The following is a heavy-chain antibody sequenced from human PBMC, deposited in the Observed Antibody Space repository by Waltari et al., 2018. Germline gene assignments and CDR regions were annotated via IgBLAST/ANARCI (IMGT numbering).Heavy chain of an antibody. CDR3: AKARAIFGVASPLDY. V-gene: IGHV3-48*04. CDR1: GFTFSSYS. Sequence: EVQLVESGGGLVQPGGSLRLSCAASGFTFSSYSMNWVRQAPGKGLEWVSYISSSSSTIYYADSVKGRFTNSRDNAKNSLYLQMNSLRAEDTAVYYCAKARAIFGVASPLDYWGQGTLVTVSS. J-gene: IGHJ4*02. D-gene: IGHD3-3*02. CDR2: ISSSSSTI.